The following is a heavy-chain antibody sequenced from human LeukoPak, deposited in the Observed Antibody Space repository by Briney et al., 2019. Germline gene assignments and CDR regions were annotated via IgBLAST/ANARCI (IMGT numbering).Heavy chain of an antibody. Sequence: PSETLSLTCAVYGGSFSGYYWSWIRQPPGKGLEWIGYIYYSGSTNYNPSLKSRVAISVDTSKNQFSLKLSSVTAADTAVYYCARGFVLWFGELNSFDPWGQGTLVTVSS. CDR3: ARGFVLWFGELNSFDP. CDR2: IYYSGST. CDR1: GGSFSGYY. D-gene: IGHD3-10*01. V-gene: IGHV4-59*01. J-gene: IGHJ5*02.